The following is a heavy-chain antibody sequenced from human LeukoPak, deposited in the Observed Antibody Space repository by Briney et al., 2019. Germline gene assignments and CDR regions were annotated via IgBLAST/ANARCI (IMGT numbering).Heavy chain of an antibody. V-gene: IGHV3-23*01. CDR1: GFTFSSYG. D-gene: IGHD6-19*01. CDR3: AKVYSAGWYPGYFDY. Sequence: GGTLRLSCAASGFTFSSYGMSWVRQAPGRGLEWVSAISGSGGSTFYADSVKGRFTISRDNSKNTLYLQMNSLRAEDTAVYYCAKVYSAGWYPGYFDYWGQGTLVTVSS. CDR2: ISGSGGST. J-gene: IGHJ4*02.